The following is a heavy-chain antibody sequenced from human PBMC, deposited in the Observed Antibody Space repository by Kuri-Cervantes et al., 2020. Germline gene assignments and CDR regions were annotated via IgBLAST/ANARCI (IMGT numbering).Heavy chain of an antibody. CDR2: INHSGST. J-gene: IGHJ4*02. V-gene: IGHV4-34*01. CDR3: ARDSSGYYYFDF. CDR1: GGSFSGYY. D-gene: IGHD3-22*01. Sequence: GSLRLSCAVYGGSFSGYYWSWIRQPPGKGLEWIGEINHSGSTNYNPSLQSRVTISLDTSKNQFSLKLDSVTAADTAVYYCARDSSGYYYFDFWGQGTLVTVSS.